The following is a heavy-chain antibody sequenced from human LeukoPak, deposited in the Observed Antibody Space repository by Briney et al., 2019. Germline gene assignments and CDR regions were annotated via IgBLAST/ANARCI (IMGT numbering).Heavy chain of an antibody. J-gene: IGHJ3*02. CDR2: IIPIFGTA. CDR3: ASSDDSSGYDDAFDI. D-gene: IGHD3-22*01. Sequence: GASVKVSCKASGGTFSSYAISWVRQAPGQGLEWMGGIIPIFGTANYAQKFQGRVTITADKSTSTAYMELSSLRSEDTAVYYCASSDDSSGYDDAFDIWGQGTMVTVSS. V-gene: IGHV1-69*06. CDR1: GGTFSSYA.